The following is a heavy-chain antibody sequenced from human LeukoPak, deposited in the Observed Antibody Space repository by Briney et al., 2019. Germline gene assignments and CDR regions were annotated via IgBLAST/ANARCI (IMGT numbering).Heavy chain of an antibody. J-gene: IGHJ6*03. CDR2: IYTSGST. CDR3: ASGRSSSGYYYYYMDV. V-gene: IGHV4-4*07. D-gene: IGHD6-6*01. Sequence: SETLSLTCTVSGGSISSYYWSWIRQPAGKGLEWIGRIYTSGSTNYNPSLKSRVTMSVDTSKNQFSLKLSSVTAADTAVYYCASGRSSSGYYYYYMDVWGKGTTVTVSS. CDR1: GGSISSYY.